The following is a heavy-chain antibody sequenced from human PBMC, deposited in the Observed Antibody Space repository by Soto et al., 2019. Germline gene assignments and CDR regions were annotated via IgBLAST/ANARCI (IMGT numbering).Heavy chain of an antibody. Sequence: QVQLQDSGPGLVKPSQTLSLTCTVSGGSISSGDYYWSWIRQPPGKGLEWIGYIYYSGSTYYNPSRKSRVTISVDTSKDPFSLKLSCVTAADTAVYYCARAPDYYDGQYYFDYWGQGTLVTVSS. D-gene: IGHD3-22*01. J-gene: IGHJ4*02. CDR2: IYYSGST. CDR3: ARAPDYYDGQYYFDY. CDR1: GGSISSGDYY. V-gene: IGHV4-30-4*01.